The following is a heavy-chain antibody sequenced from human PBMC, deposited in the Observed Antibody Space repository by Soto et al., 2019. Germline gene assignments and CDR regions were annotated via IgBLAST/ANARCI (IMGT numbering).Heavy chain of an antibody. CDR1: GFTFSSYA. V-gene: IGHV3-23*01. CDR3: AKNRWQLPHY. D-gene: IGHD1-26*01. Sequence: HPGGSLRLSCAASGFTFSSYAISWVRQAPGKGLEWVSAISGSGGDTYYADSVKGRFTISRDNSKNTLYLQMNSLRAEDTAVYYCAKNRWQLPHYWGQGTLVTVSS. J-gene: IGHJ4*02. CDR2: ISGSGGDT.